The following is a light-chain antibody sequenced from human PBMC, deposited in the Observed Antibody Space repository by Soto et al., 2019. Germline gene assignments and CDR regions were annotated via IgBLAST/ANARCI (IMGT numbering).Light chain of an antibody. J-gene: IGKJ5*01. CDR2: GAS. V-gene: IGKV1-12*01. CDR3: QQGGSFPIT. CDR1: QDIGSW. Sequence: DIQMTQSPSSVSASVGDRVTITCRASQDIGSWLAWYQQKPGKAPDLLIYGASSLQSGVPSRFYGRGYGTDFTLTISSLQPEDFATYYCQQGGSFPITFGRGTRLEIK.